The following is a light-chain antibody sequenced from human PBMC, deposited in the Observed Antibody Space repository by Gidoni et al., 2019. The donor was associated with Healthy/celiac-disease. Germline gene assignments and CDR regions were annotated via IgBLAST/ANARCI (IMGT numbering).Light chain of an antibody. V-gene: IGLV2-11*01. CDR1: SSAVGGYNY. CDR2: DVS. Sequence: QSALTQPRPVSGSPGQSVTISCTGTSSAVGGYNYVSWYQQHPGNAPKLMIYDVSKRPSGVPDRFSGSKSGNTASLTISGLQAEDEADYYCCSYAGSYTKVFGGGTKLTVL. J-gene: IGLJ2*01. CDR3: CSYAGSYTKV.